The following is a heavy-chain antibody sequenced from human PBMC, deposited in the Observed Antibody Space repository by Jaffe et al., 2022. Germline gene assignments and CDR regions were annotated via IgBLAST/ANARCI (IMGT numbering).Heavy chain of an antibody. D-gene: IGHD3-22*01. J-gene: IGHJ2*01. CDR1: GGSISSGSYY. V-gene: IGHV4-61*02. CDR2: IYTSGST. Sequence: QVQLQESGPGLVKPSQTLSLTCTVSGGSISSGSYYWSWIRQPAGKGLEWIGRIYTSGSTNYNPSLKSRVTISVDTSKNQFSLKLSSVTAADTAVYYCARGDYYDSRETWYFDLWGRGTLVTVSS. CDR3: ARGDYYDSRETWYFDL.